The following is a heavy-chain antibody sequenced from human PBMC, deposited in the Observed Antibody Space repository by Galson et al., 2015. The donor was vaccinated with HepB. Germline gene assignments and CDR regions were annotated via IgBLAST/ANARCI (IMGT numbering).Heavy chain of an antibody. CDR1: GFTFSSYA. Sequence: SLRLSCAASGFTFSSYAMHWVRQAPGKGLEWVAVISYDGSNKYYADSVKGRFTISRDNSKNTPYLQMNSLRAEDTAVYYCARATKGYLYGMDVWGQGTTVTVSS. CDR3: ARATKGYLYGMDV. CDR2: ISYDGSNK. J-gene: IGHJ6*02. V-gene: IGHV3-30-3*01.